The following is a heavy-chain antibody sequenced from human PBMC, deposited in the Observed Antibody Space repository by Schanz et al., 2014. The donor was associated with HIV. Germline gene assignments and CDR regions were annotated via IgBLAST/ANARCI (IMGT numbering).Heavy chain of an antibody. CDR3: ARGLGDSSSSDPFDI. Sequence: QVQLVQSGAEVKKPGASVKVSCKASGYTFTDYDISWVRQATGQGPEWMGWMNPKSGNTGYAQKFQGRVTMTRNTSISTAYMELSSLRSEDTAVYYCARGLGDSSSSDPFDIWGQGTTVTVSS. D-gene: IGHD6-6*01. CDR2: MNPKSGNT. CDR1: GYTFTDYD. V-gene: IGHV1-8*01. J-gene: IGHJ3*02.